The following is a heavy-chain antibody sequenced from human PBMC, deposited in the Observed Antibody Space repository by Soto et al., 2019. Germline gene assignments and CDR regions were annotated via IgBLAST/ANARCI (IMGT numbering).Heavy chain of an antibody. CDR2: IYYSGST. J-gene: IGHJ4*02. Sequence: TLSLTCTVSGGSISSYYWSWIRQPPGKGLEWIGYIYYSGSTNYNPSLKSRVTISVDTSKNQFSLKLSSVTAADTAVYYCARGIPYYDSSGYRSRQVGFDYWGQGTLVTVSS. V-gene: IGHV4-59*01. CDR3: ARGIPYYDSSGYRSRQVGFDY. D-gene: IGHD3-22*01. CDR1: GGSISSYY.